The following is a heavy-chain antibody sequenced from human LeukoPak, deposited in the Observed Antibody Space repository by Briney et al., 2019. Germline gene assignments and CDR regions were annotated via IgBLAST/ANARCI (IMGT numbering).Heavy chain of an antibody. CDR3: AKAGGDGDYGFGFDY. CDR2: ITWDGATP. Sequence: PGGSLRLSCTASGFTFDDYTMHWVRQAPGKGLEWISLITWDGATPYYADSVKGRFTISRDNSKNTLYLQMNSLRAEDTAVYYCAKAGGDGDYGFGFDYWGQGTLVTVSS. V-gene: IGHV3-43*01. J-gene: IGHJ4*02. CDR1: GFTFDDYT. D-gene: IGHD4-17*01.